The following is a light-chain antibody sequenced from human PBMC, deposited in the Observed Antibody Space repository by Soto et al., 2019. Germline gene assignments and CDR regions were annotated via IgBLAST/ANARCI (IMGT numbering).Light chain of an antibody. CDR3: QQHNQWTIT. V-gene: IGKV3D-15*01. Sequence: EIVLTQCPATLSVSPGERPTLSCRASQSVNKHLAWYQQKPGQAPRLLIYYISTRATGIPARFSGSGSGTEFTLTINSLQYEDSAVYYCQQHNQWTITFGQGTRLEIK. CDR2: YIS. CDR1: QSVNKH. J-gene: IGKJ5*01.